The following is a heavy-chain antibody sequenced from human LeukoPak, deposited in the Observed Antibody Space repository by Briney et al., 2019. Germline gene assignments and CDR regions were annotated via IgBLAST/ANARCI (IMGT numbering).Heavy chain of an antibody. V-gene: IGHV3-33*01. Sequence: PGGSLRLSCAASGFTFSSYGMHWVRQAPGKGLEWVAVIWYDGSNKYYADSVKGRFTISRDNSKNTLYLQMNSLRAEDTAVYYCASEARDGYNSYFDYWGQGTLVTVSS. CDR3: ASEARDGYNSYFDY. J-gene: IGHJ4*02. CDR1: GFTFSSYG. D-gene: IGHD5-24*01. CDR2: IWYDGSNK.